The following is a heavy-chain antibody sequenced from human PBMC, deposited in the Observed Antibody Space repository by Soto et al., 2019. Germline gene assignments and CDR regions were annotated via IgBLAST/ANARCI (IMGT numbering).Heavy chain of an antibody. D-gene: IGHD3-22*01. CDR1: GFTFSSYS. CDR3: ARGVADSSGYYPFDY. V-gene: IGHV3-21*01. CDR2: ISSSSSYI. J-gene: IGHJ4*02. Sequence: SLRLSCAASGFTFSSYSMNWVRQAPGKGLELVSSISSSSSYIYYADSVKGRFTISRDNAKNSLYLQMNSLRAEDTAVYYCARGVADSSGYYPFDYWGQGTLVTRLL.